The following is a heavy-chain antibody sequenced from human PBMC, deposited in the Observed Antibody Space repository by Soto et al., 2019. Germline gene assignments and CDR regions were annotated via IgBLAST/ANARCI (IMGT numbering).Heavy chain of an antibody. CDR1: GYSFTSYC. V-gene: IGHV5-51*01. J-gene: IGHJ5*02. CDR3: ARFAAVGWFDP. CDR2: IYPGDSDT. Sequence: GESLKMSCDGSGYSFTSYCIGLVLQMPGKGLDWMWIIYPGDSDTRYSPSFQGQVTISADKSISTAYLQWSSLKASDTAMYYCARFAAVGWFDPWGQGTLVTVSS. D-gene: IGHD6-19*01.